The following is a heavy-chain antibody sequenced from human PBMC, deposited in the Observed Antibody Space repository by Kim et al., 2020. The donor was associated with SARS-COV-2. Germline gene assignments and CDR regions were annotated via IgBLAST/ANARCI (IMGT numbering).Heavy chain of an antibody. D-gene: IGHD6-13*01. J-gene: IGHJ5*02. CDR3: ARGGIAAAPFDP. Sequence: NYHPSLKSRVTISVDKSKNQFSLKLSSVTAADTAVYYCARGGIAAAPFDPWGQGTLVTVSS. V-gene: IGHV4-4*02.